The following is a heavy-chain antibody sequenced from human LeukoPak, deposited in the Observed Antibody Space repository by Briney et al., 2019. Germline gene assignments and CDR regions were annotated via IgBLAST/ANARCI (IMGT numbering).Heavy chain of an antibody. D-gene: IGHD3-22*01. Sequence: ASVKVSCKGSGYTFTSYGISWVRQAPGQGLEWMGWMSAYNGNTNYAQKLQGRVTMTTDTSTSTAYMELRSLRSDDTAVYYCARVVRDSSEGYFDYWGQGTLVTVSS. CDR1: GYTFTSYG. V-gene: IGHV1-18*01. CDR3: ARVVRDSSEGYFDY. CDR2: MSAYNGNT. J-gene: IGHJ4*02.